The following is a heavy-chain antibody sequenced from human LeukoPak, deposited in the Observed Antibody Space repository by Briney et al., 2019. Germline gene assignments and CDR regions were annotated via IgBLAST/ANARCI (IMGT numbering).Heavy chain of an antibody. V-gene: IGHV4-39*01. J-gene: IGHJ4*02. D-gene: IGHD1-26*01. CDR2: IYYSGST. Sequence: SETLSLTCTVSGGSLDISSYYWGWLRQPPGRGLEGIGYIYYSGSTYYNPSLKSRVTISVDTSKNQFSLKLSSVTAADTAVYYCAGVGNYFVRYLDYWGQGTLVTVSS. CDR3: AGVGNYFVRYLDY. CDR1: GGSLDISSYY.